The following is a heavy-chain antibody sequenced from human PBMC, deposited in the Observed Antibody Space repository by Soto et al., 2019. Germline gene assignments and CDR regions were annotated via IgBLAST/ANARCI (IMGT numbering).Heavy chain of an antibody. CDR3: ARVGSGSYYTDY. J-gene: IGHJ4*01. CDR1: GFTFSSYS. V-gene: IGHV3-21*01. Sequence: EVQLVESGGGLVKPGGSLRLSCAASGFTFSSYSMNWVRQAPGTGLELVSSISSSSCYIYYASSVKDRFTISRHNAKYSLYLQMNSLSAEDPAVYYCARVGSGSYYTDYWGHGTLGTVSS. D-gene: IGHD3-10*01. CDR2: ISSSSCYI.